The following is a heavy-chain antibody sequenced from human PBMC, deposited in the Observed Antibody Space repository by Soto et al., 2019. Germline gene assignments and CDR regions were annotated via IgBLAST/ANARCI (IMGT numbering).Heavy chain of an antibody. J-gene: IGHJ6*02. CDR2: ISGSGGST. CDR1: GFTFSSYA. V-gene: IGHV3-23*01. Sequence: GGSLRLSCAASGFTFSSYAVSWVRQAPGKGLEWVSAISGSGGSTYYADSVKGRFTISRDNSKNTLYLQMNSLRAEDTAVYYCAKDLVAVAPYYYGMDVWGQGTTVTVSS. D-gene: IGHD6-19*01. CDR3: AKDLVAVAPYYYGMDV.